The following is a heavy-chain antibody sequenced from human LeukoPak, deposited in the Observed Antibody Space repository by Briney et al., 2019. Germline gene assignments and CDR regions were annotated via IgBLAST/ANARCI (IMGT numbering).Heavy chain of an antibody. J-gene: IGHJ4*02. CDR1: GFTFSSYE. Sequence: PGGSLRLSCVASGFTFSSYEMNWVRQAPGKGLEWVSYISSSGSTIYYADSVKGRFTISRDNAKNSLYLQMNSLRAEDTAVYYCARSDGDIDLDYWGQGTLVTVSS. V-gene: IGHV3-48*03. CDR2: ISSSGSTI. D-gene: IGHD4-17*01. CDR3: ARSDGDIDLDY.